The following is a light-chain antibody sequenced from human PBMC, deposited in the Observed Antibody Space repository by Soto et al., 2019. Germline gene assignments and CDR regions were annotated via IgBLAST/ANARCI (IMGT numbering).Light chain of an antibody. V-gene: IGLV2-23*01. CDR1: SSDVGSHPL. CDR3: CAFTSAGTWV. J-gene: IGLJ3*02. Sequence: QSALTQPASVSWSPGQSITISCAGTSSDVGSHPLVSWYQQHPGKAPKLMISEDTKRPSGVSNRFSGSKSGNMASLTISGLQAEDEADYYCCAFTSAGTWVFGGGTKLTVL. CDR2: EDT.